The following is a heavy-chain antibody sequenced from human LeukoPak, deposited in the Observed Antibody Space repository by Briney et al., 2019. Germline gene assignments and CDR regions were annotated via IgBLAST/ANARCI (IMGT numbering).Heavy chain of an antibody. J-gene: IGHJ4*02. V-gene: IGHV3-30*03. Sequence: LSGRSLRLSCAASGFTFSSYGMHWVRQAPGKWLEWVAVISYDGDNKYFADSVKGRFTISRDNSKNTLYLQMSSLRAEDTAVYYCARVRDRSSYFYDLDYWGQGTLVTVSS. D-gene: IGHD3-22*01. CDR1: GFTFSSYG. CDR2: ISYDGDNK. CDR3: ARVRDRSSYFYDLDY.